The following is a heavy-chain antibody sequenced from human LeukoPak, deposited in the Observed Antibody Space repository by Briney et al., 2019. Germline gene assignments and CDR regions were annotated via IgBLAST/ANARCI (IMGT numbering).Heavy chain of an antibody. CDR2: ISSDSRNV. D-gene: IGHD5-12*01. CDR3: AKGGGYEAQYYYYYLDV. CDR1: DFTFNTYN. V-gene: IGHV3-21*01. J-gene: IGHJ6*03. Sequence: GGSLRLSCVGSDFTFNTYNMNWVRQSPGKGLEWVSSISSDSRNVWYADSVKGRFTTSRDNSKNTLYLQMKSLRAEDTAVYYCAKGGGYEAQYYYYYLDVWGKGTTVTISS.